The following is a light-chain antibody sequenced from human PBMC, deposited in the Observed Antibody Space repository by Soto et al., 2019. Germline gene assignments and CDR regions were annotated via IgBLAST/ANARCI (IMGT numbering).Light chain of an antibody. V-gene: IGKV3-20*01. CDR1: QSVRSNY. CDR2: GES. CDR3: QHLGT. J-gene: IGKJ1*01. Sequence: IVLTQSPGTLSLSPGERATLSCRASQSVRSNYLAWYQQKPGQAPRLLIYGESSRATGIPDRFSGSGSGTDFTLTISRLEPEDFAVYYCQHLGTFGQGTKVEIK.